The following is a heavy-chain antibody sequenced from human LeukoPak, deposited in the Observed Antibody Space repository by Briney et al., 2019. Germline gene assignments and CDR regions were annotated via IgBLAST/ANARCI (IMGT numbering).Heavy chain of an antibody. V-gene: IGHV3-30*02. Sequence: GGSLRLSCAASGFTFSSYGMHWVRQAPGKGLEWVAFIRYDGSNKYYADSVKGRFTISRDNSKNTLYLQMNSLRAEDTAVYYCAKGDYYDSSGKFGPPFDYWGQGTLVTVSS. J-gene: IGHJ4*02. CDR1: GFTFSSYG. CDR3: AKGDYYDSSGKFGPPFDY. D-gene: IGHD3-22*01. CDR2: IRYDGSNK.